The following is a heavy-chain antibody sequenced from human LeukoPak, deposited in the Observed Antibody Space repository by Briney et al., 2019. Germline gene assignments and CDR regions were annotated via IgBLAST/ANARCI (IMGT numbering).Heavy chain of an antibody. CDR2: ISGSGGST. Sequence: PGGSLRLSCAASGFTFSSYAMSWVRQAPGKGLEWVSAISGSGGSTYYADSVKGRFTISRDNSKNTLYLQMNSLRAEDTAVYYCAKEGTIVVVPAATRHSYFDYWGQGTLVTVSS. CDR1: GFTFSSYA. D-gene: IGHD2-2*01. V-gene: IGHV3-23*01. J-gene: IGHJ4*02. CDR3: AKEGTIVVVPAATRHSYFDY.